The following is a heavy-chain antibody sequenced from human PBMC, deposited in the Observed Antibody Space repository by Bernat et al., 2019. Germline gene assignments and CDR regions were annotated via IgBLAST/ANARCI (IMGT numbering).Heavy chain of an antibody. D-gene: IGHD3-22*01. CDR3: ARVEGSGYLYYYGMDV. J-gene: IGHJ6*02. CDR2: IWYDGSNK. Sequence: QVQLVESGGGVVQPGRSLRLSCAASGFTFSSYGMRWVRQAPGKGLEWVAVIWYDGSNKYYADSVKGRFTISRDNSKNTLYLQMNSLRAEDTAVYYCARVEGSGYLYYYGMDVWGQGTTVTVSS. V-gene: IGHV3-33*01. CDR1: GFTFSSYG.